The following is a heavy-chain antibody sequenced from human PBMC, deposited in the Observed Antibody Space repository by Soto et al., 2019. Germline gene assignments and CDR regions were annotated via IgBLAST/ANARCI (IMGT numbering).Heavy chain of an antibody. V-gene: IGHV3-9*01. CDR3: AKDLGCSSTSCYYGMDV. CDR1: GFTFDDYA. J-gene: IGHJ6*02. Sequence: SGGSLSLSCAASGFTFDDYAMHWVRQAPGKGLEWVSGISWNSGSIGYADSVKGRFTISRDNAKNSLYLQMNSLRAEDTALYYCAKDLGCSSTSCYYGMDVWGQGTTVTVSS. CDR2: ISWNSGSI. D-gene: IGHD2-2*01.